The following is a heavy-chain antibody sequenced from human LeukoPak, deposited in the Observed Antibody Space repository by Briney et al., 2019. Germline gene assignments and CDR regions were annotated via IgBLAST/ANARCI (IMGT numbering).Heavy chain of an antibody. D-gene: IGHD2-15*01. V-gene: IGHV3-23*01. J-gene: IGHJ3*02. Sequence: GGSLRLSCAASGFTFSSYAMSWVRQAPGKGLEWVSAISGSGGSTYYADSVKGRFTISRDNSKNTLYLQMNSLRAEDTAVYYCAKGGWGSGPQRGAFDIWGQGTMVTVSS. CDR2: ISGSGGST. CDR1: GFTFSSYA. CDR3: AKGGWGSGPQRGAFDI.